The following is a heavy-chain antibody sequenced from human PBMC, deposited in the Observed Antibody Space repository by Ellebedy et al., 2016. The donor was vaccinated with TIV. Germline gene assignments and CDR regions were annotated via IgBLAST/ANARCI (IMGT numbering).Heavy chain of an antibody. J-gene: IGHJ3*02. CDR2: IKQDGSER. Sequence: GGSLRLSXAASGFSFSSYWMSWVRQAPGKGLEWVATIKQDGSERYYVDSVKGRFTISRDNSKSTVSVQMNSLRAEDTAVYYCARDRVDYGSGSYPFDIWGQGTMVTVSS. CDR1: GFSFSSYW. V-gene: IGHV3-7*01. CDR3: ARDRVDYGSGSYPFDI. D-gene: IGHD3-10*01.